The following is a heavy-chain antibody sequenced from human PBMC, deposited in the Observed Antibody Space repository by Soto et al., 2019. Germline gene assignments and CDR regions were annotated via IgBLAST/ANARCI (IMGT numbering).Heavy chain of an antibody. Sequence: GESLKISCKGSGYSFTSYWIGWVRQMPGKGLEWMGIIYPGDSDTRYSPSFQGQVTISADKSISTAYLQWSSLKASDTAMYYCARLKYGDYFNYYFDYWGQGTLVTVSS. CDR1: GYSFTSYW. D-gene: IGHD4-17*01. J-gene: IGHJ4*02. V-gene: IGHV5-51*01. CDR2: IYPGDSDT. CDR3: ARLKYGDYFNYYFDY.